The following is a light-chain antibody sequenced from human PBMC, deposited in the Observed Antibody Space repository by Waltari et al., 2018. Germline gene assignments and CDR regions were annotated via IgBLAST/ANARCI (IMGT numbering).Light chain of an antibody. CDR3: NSYTTDTTMCYV. CDR2: DVN. V-gene: IGLV2-14*01. J-gene: IGLJ1*01. Sequence: QSALTQPAPVSGAPGQSITISCTGPSSDIGASNHVYWSQQHPGKAPKLILYDVNERPSGGSDRFSGSKSGNTASLTISGLQAEDEADYYCNSYTTDTTMCYVFGIGTWVTVL. CDR1: SSDIGASNH.